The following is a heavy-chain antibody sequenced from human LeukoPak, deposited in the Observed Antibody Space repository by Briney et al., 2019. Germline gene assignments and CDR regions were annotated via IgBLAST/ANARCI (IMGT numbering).Heavy chain of an antibody. Sequence: GGSLRLSCAASGFTFSSYGMHWVRQAPGKGLEWVEFIRYDGSNKYYADSVKGRFTISRDNSKNTLYLQMNSLRAEDTAVYYCAKDRSGDIVVVPAADAHFDPWGQGTLVTVSS. CDR2: IRYDGSNK. CDR1: GFTFSSYG. CDR3: AKDRSGDIVVVPAADAHFDP. J-gene: IGHJ5*02. D-gene: IGHD2-2*01. V-gene: IGHV3-30*02.